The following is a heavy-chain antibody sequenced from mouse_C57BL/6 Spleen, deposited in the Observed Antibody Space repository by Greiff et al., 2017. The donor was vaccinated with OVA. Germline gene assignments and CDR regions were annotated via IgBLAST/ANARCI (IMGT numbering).Heavy chain of an antibody. Sequence: QVQLQQPGAELVKPGASVKLSCKASGYTFTSYWMHWVKQRPGQGLEWIGMIHPNSGSTNYNEKFKSKDTLTVDKSSSTAYMQLSSLTSEDSAVYYCARDLDYSYAMDYWGQGTSVTVSS. CDR1: GYTFTSYW. CDR2: IHPNSGST. J-gene: IGHJ4*01. CDR3: ARDLDYSYAMDY. V-gene: IGHV1-64*01.